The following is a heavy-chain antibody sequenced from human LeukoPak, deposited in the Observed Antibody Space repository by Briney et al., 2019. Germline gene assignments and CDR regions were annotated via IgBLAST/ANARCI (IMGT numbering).Heavy chain of an antibody. V-gene: IGHV4-61*01. J-gene: IGHJ6*02. CDR2: IYYSGST. Sequence: PSETLSLTCTVSSGSVSSGSYYWSWIRQPPGKGLEWIGYIYYSGSTNYNPSLKSRVTISVDTSKNQFSLKLSSVTAADTAVYYCARATPYYYYGMDVWGQGTTVTVSS. CDR3: ARATPYYYYGMDV. CDR1: SGSVSSGSYY.